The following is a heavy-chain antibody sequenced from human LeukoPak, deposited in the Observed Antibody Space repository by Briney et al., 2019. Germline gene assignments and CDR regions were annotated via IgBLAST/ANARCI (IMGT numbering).Heavy chain of an antibody. Sequence: GGSLRLSCAASGFTFSSYSMKWVRQAPGKGLEWVSSISSSSSYIYYADSVKGRFTISRDNAKNSLYLQMNSLRAEDTAVYYCARERVSGYDFRRTLDYWGQGTLVTVSS. CDR2: ISSSSSYI. CDR3: ARERVSGYDFRRTLDY. V-gene: IGHV3-21*01. CDR1: GFTFSSYS. D-gene: IGHD5-12*01. J-gene: IGHJ4*02.